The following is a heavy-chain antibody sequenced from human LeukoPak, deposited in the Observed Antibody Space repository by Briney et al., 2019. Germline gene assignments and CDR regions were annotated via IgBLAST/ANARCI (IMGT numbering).Heavy chain of an antibody. V-gene: IGHV4-34*01. Sequence: SETLSLTCAVYGGSFSGYYWSWIRQPPGKGLEWIGEINHNGSTNYNPSLKSRVTISVDTSKNQFSLKLSSVTAADTAVYYCARVRGATSHYYYYYYMDVWGKGTTVTISS. CDR2: INHNGST. CDR1: GGSFSGYY. CDR3: ARVRGATSHYYYYYYMDV. J-gene: IGHJ6*03. D-gene: IGHD1-26*01.